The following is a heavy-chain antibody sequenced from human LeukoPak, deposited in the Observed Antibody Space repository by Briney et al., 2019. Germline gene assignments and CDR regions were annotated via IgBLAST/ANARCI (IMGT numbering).Heavy chain of an antibody. J-gene: IGHJ4*02. Sequence: GRSLRLSCAASGFTFSSSGMHWVRQAPGKRLEWVAVISYDGSNKYYADSVKGRFTFSRDNSKNTLYLQMNSLRAEDTAVYYCAKEYCSNSVCHSLDYWGQGTLVTVSS. V-gene: IGHV3-30*18. D-gene: IGHD2-8*01. CDR1: GFTFSSSG. CDR3: AKEYCSNSVCHSLDY. CDR2: ISYDGSNK.